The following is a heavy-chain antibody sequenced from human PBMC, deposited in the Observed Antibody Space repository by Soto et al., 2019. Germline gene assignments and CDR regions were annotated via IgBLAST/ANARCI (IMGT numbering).Heavy chain of an antibody. D-gene: IGHD2-15*01. V-gene: IGHV1-3*01. J-gene: IGHJ5*02. CDR2: INAGNGNT. CDR1: GYTFTSYA. CDR3: ARDSLKDIVVVVAATGDNWSDP. Sequence: VSVKVSCKASGYTFTSYAMHWVRQAPGQRLEWMGWINAGNGNTKYSQKFQGRVTITRDTSASTAYMELSSLRSEDTAVYYCARDSLKDIVVVVAATGDNWSDPWGQGTLVTVSS.